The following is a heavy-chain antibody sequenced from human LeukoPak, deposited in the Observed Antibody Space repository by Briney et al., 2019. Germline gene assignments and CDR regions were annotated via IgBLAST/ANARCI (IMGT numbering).Heavy chain of an antibody. Sequence: GGSLRLSCAASGFTFRPYAMSWVRQTPGKGLEWVSTISGSGETKFYADSVKGRFTLSRDNSKNMLYLQMNSLRADDTAVYYCAKDKVAGLLGEFDPWGQGTLATVSS. CDR3: AKDKVAGLLGEFDP. J-gene: IGHJ5*02. V-gene: IGHV3-23*01. CDR1: GFTFRPYA. CDR2: ISGSGETK. D-gene: IGHD6-19*01.